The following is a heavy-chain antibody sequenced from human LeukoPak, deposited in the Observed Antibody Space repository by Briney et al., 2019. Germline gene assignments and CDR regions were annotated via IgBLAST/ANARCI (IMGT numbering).Heavy chain of an antibody. CDR2: ISSTSTSI. CDR3: ARGFRSFDF. Sequence: GGSLRLSCAASGFAFSSHTMNWVRQAPGKGLEWVSAISSTSTSIYHADSVKGRFTISRDNAKNSLYLQMDSLRAEDTAVYYCARGFRSFDFWAEGAMVTVSS. CDR1: GFAFSSHT. V-gene: IGHV3-21*01. J-gene: IGHJ3*01.